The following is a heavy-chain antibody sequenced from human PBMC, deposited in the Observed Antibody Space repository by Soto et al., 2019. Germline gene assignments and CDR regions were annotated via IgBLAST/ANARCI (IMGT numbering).Heavy chain of an antibody. V-gene: IGHV1-18*01. Sequence: QVQLVQSGAEVKKPGASVKVSCKASGYTFTSYGISGVRQAPGEGLEWLGWIRAYNGNTNYAQKLQGRVTMTTDTATSTAYMALRSLRSDDTAVYCCARASARPREWGQGTLVTVSS. J-gene: IGHJ4*02. CDR2: IRAYNGNT. CDR3: ARASARPRE. CDR1: GYTFTSYG.